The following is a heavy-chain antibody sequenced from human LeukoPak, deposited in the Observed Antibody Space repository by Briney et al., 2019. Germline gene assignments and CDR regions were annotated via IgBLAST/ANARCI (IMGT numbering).Heavy chain of an antibody. V-gene: IGHV3-48*03. CDR3: VRASYTGFDLHFDQ. Sequence: PGGSLRLSCSASGFAFSGREMAWVRQAPGKGLERVSYISSNGKTILHADSVKGRITISRDNAKKSLYLQLGGLRVEDSAFYYCVRASYTGFDLHFDQWGQGTLVTVSS. D-gene: IGHD5-12*01. CDR2: ISSNGKTI. CDR1: GFAFSGRE. J-gene: IGHJ4*02.